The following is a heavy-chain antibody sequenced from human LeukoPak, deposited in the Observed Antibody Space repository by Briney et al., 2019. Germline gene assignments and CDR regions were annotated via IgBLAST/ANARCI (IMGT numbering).Heavy chain of an antibody. V-gene: IGHV4-59*01. J-gene: IGHJ4*02. D-gene: IGHD6-6*01. CDR1: GGSINAYY. CDR2: IHYSGNT. CDR3: ATISSSSSH. Sequence: SETLSLTCTVSGGSINAYYWSWIRQPPGKGLEWIGYIHYSGNTNYNPSLKSRVSISINTSKNQFSLKLSSVTAAGTAVYYCATISSSSSHWGQRTLVTVSS.